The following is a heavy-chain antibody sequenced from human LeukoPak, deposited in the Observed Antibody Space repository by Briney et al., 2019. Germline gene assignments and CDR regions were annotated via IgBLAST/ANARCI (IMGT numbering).Heavy chain of an antibody. V-gene: IGHV3-30-3*01. CDR2: ISYDGSNK. D-gene: IGHD2-2*01. CDR3: ARAYCSSTSCYHPPYYYGIDV. CDR1: GFTFSSYA. Sequence: GRSLRLSCAASGFTFSSYAMHWVRQAPGKGLEWVAVISYDGSNKYYADSVKGRFTISRDNSKNTLYLQMNSLRAEDTAVYYCARAYCSSTSCYHPPYYYGIDVWGQGTTVTVSS. J-gene: IGHJ6*02.